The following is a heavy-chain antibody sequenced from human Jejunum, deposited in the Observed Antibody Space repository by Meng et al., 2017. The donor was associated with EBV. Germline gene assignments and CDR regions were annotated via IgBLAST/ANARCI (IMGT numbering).Heavy chain of an antibody. CDR3: ARRTGDYVVGY. D-gene: IGHD2-8*02. J-gene: IGHJ4*02. Sequence: QVQLTQRGAGLLRPTETLALPCAVYGGSFSGYYWSWVRQPPGRGLEYIGEVHFSGITNYTPSLKSRVTMSVDASKNQFSLRLTSVTAADTAVYYCARRTGDYVVGYWGQGTLVTVSS. CDR1: GGSFSGYY. CDR2: VHFSGIT. V-gene: IGHV4-34*02.